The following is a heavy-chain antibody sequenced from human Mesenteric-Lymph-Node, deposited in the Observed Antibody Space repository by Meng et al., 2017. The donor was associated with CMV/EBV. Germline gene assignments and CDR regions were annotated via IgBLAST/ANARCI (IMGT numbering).Heavy chain of an antibody. D-gene: IGHD3-3*01. CDR2: IRFDGGTQ. CDR1: VFTFSTYG. Sequence: GESLKISCTASVFTFSTYGMHWVRQAPGKGLEWVAFIRFDGGTQYYADSVKGRFTISRDNSNNTLYLQMHSLRAEDTAVYYCAKDPQLYSEGTYYFDYWGQGTLVTVSS. J-gene: IGHJ4*02. V-gene: IGHV3-30*02. CDR3: AKDPQLYSEGTYYFDY.